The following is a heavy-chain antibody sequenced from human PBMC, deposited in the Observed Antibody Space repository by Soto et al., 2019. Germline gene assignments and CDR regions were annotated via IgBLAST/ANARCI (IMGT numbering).Heavy chain of an antibody. CDR1: GGSISSSSYY. D-gene: IGHD3-22*01. CDR3: ARPYYYDSTRGAFDI. V-gene: IGHV4-39*01. Sequence: SETLSLTCTVSGGSISSSSYYWGWIRQPPGKGLEWIGSIYYSGSTYYNPSLKSRVTISVDTSKNQFSLKLSSVTAADTAVYYCARPYYYDSTRGAFDIWGQGTMVTVSS. J-gene: IGHJ3*02. CDR2: IYYSGST.